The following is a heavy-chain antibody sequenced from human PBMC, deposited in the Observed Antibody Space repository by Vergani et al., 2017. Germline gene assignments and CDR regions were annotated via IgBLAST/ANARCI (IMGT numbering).Heavy chain of an antibody. CDR1: GGSISSGDYY. V-gene: IGHV4-30-4*08. CDR2: INYSGST. Sequence: QVQLQESGPGLVKPSQTLSLTCTVSGGSISSGDYYWSCIRQPPGKGLEWIGYINYSGSTYYNPSLKSRVTISVDTSKNQFSLKLSSVTAAATAVYYCAGVRRDDSSGYYYYYGMDVWGQGTTVTVSS. D-gene: IGHD3-22*01. CDR3: AGVRRDDSSGYYYYYGMDV. J-gene: IGHJ6*02.